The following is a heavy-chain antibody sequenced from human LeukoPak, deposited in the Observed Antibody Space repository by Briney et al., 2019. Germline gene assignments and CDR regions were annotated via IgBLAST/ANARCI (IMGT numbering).Heavy chain of an antibody. CDR1: EFSVGSNY. V-gene: IGHV3-53*01. CDR3: AKAPGGRFDY. Sequence: GGSLRLSCAASEFSVGSNYMTWVRQAPGKGLEWVSLIYSGGSTYYADSVKGRFTISRDNSKNTLYLQMNSLRAEDTAVYYCAKAPGGRFDYWGQGTLVTVSS. D-gene: IGHD1-26*01. J-gene: IGHJ4*02. CDR2: IYSGGST.